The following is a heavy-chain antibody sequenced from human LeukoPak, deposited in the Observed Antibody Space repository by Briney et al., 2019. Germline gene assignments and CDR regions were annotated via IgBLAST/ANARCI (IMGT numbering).Heavy chain of an antibody. CDR1: GFTLSSYW. V-gene: IGHV3-7*01. D-gene: IGHD1-1*01. Sequence: GGSLRLACTASGFTLSSYWMSWVRQASGKGLEWVASIKGDGSEIYYVDSVKGRFTTSRDNTENSLSLQMHSLRVEDTAVYYCARGTNYWIYWGQGTLVTVSS. CDR2: IKGDGSEI. CDR3: ARGTNYWIY. J-gene: IGHJ4*02.